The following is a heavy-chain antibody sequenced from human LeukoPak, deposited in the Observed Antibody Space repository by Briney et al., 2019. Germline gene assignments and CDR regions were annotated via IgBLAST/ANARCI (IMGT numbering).Heavy chain of an antibody. CDR2: ISGYTGDT. D-gene: IGHD2-15*01. J-gene: IGHJ3*01. CDR1: GYTFPNYD. Sequence: AASVKVSCKTSGYTFPNYDIYWVRQAPGQGLECMGWISGYTGDTKYAQILQGRFTVTTDTSTSTAYMELRSLTHDDTAVYYCARAGYCGDGGCRGGSAFDVWGQGTMVTVSS. CDR3: ARAGYCGDGGCRGGSAFDV. V-gene: IGHV1-18*01.